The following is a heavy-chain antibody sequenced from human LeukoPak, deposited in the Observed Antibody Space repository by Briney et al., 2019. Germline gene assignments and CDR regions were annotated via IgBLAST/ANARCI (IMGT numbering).Heavy chain of an antibody. CDR3: AKVFVGGYSPNYFDY. V-gene: IGHV3-53*01. D-gene: IGHD3-10*01. CDR1: GVTVSTNY. CDR2: IYADGGGGGT. Sequence: GGSLTLSCAVSGVTVSTNYMGWVRQAPGKGLEWVSVIYADGGGGGTYYADSVKGRFTISRDNSKNTLYLQMNSLRAEDTAVYYCAKVFVGGYSPNYFDYWGQGTLVTVSS. J-gene: IGHJ4*02.